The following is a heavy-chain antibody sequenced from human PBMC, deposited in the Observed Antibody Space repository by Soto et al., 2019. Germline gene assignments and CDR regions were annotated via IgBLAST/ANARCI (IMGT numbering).Heavy chain of an antibody. CDR3: AKDSGCVNNACAYDP. D-gene: IGHD1-20*01. V-gene: IGHV3-33*03. J-gene: IGHJ5*02. Sequence: QVQLVESGGGVVQPGRALRLSCAASGFTFSTYGMHWVRQAPGKGLEWVAVIWYDGSIKYYADSVKGRFTISRDNARNSLYLQMSSLRAEDTAVYYCAKDSGCVNNACAYDPWGQGTLVSVSS. CDR1: GFTFSTYG. CDR2: IWYDGSIK.